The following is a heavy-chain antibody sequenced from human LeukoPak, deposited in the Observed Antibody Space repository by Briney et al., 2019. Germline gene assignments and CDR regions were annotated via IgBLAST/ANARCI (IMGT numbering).Heavy chain of an antibody. J-gene: IGHJ4*02. CDR1: GFSISNSA. CDR2: IVASSGST. Sequence: GGSLRLSCAASGFSISNSAMSWVRQAPGKGLEWVSLIVASSGSTFYADSVKGRSTISRDSSKNTLYLQMNSLRAEDMAVYYCAKGAYDYIEMGYFDYWGQGTLVTVSS. CDR3: AKGAYDYIEMGYFDY. V-gene: IGHV3-23*01. D-gene: IGHD5-12*01.